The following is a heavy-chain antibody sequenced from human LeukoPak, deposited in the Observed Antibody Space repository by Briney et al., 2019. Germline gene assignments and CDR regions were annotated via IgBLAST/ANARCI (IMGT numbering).Heavy chain of an antibody. CDR3: ARGNAALNY. J-gene: IGHJ4*02. V-gene: IGHV3-7*01. CDR1: EFTLSNYC. CDR2: IKQDDSQK. Sequence: GGSLRLSCAASEFTLSNYCISWVRQAPGKGLGWVAHIKQDDSQKYYVDSVKGRFTISRDNAKNSLYLQMNSLRAEDTAVYYCARGNAALNYWGQGTLVTVSS. D-gene: IGHD6-25*01.